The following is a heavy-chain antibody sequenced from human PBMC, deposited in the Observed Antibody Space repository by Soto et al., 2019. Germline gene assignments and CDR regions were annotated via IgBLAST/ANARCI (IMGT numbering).Heavy chain of an antibody. CDR2: IYFSGST. CDR1: GGSISGGTYY. D-gene: IGHD2-21*01. J-gene: IGHJ6*02. CDR3: ARGDWPTQMDV. V-gene: IGHV4-31*03. Sequence: QVQLQESGPGLVKPSQTLSLTCTVSGGSISGGTYYWSWIRQPPWQGREWIGYIYFSGSTYYNPSLKSRVIISVDTSKNQFSLRLSSVTAADTAVYYCARGDWPTQMDVWGQGTTVTVSS.